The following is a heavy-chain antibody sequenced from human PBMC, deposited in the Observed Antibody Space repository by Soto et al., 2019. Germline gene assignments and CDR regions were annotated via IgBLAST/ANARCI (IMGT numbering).Heavy chain of an antibody. CDR3: AVTGTYNWFDP. J-gene: IGHJ5*02. D-gene: IGHD7-27*01. CDR2: IHHSGIS. V-gene: IGHV4-34*01. Sequence: QVQLQQWGAGLLKPSETLSLTCTVSGGSLSDSFWNWIRQPPGKGLEWIGEIHHSGISNYNPSLKSRVTMSVDTSKNQISLKMTSVTAADTAVSYCAVTGTYNWFDPWGQGTLVTVSS. CDR1: GGSLSDSF.